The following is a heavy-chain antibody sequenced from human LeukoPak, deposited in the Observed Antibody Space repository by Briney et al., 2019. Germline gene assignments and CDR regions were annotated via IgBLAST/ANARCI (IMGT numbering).Heavy chain of an antibody. CDR2: INPNSGVT. J-gene: IGHJ4*02. V-gene: IGHV1-2*02. CDR1: GYTVTGHY. Sequence: ASVTVSCKASGYTVTGHYMHWMRQAPGQGLEWMGWINPNSGVTNYAQKFQGRVTMTRDTSISTAYMDLTRLTSDDTGVYYCARAVGGSFSTYFDYWGQGTLVTVSS. CDR3: ARAVGGSFSTYFDY. D-gene: IGHD1-26*01.